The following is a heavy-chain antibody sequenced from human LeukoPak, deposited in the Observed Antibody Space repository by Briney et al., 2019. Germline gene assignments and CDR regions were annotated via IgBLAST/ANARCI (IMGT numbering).Heavy chain of an antibody. Sequence: GGSLRLSCAASGFTFSSYSMNWVRQAPGKGLEWVSSISSSSSYIYYADSEKGRFTISRDNAKNSLYLQMNSLRAEDTAVYYCAREGPDCSGGSCYSHYYYGMDVWGQGTTVTVSS. CDR1: GFTFSSYS. D-gene: IGHD2-15*01. CDR3: AREGPDCSGGSCYSHYYYGMDV. CDR2: ISSSSSYI. J-gene: IGHJ6*02. V-gene: IGHV3-21*01.